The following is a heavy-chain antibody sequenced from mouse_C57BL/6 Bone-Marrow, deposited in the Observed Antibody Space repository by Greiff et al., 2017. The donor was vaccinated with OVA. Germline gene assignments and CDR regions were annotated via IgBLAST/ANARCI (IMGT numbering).Heavy chain of an antibody. Sequence: VQLQQSGTVLARPGASVKMSCKTSGYTFTSYWMHWVKQRPGQGLEWIGAIYPGNSDTSYNQKFKGKAKLTAVTSASTAYMELSSLTHEDSAVYYCTGDYGSSSRGNFDVWGTGTTVTVSS. J-gene: IGHJ1*03. V-gene: IGHV1-5*01. CDR1: GYTFTSYW. CDR2: IYPGNSDT. CDR3: TGDYGSSSRGNFDV. D-gene: IGHD1-1*01.